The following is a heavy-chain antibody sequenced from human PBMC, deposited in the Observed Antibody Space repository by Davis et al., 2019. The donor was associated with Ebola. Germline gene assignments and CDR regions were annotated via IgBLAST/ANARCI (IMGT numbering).Heavy chain of an antibody. Sequence: SETLSLTCTVPGGSISSSSYYWGWIRQPPGKGPEWIGSIYYSGSTYYNPSLKSRVTISVDTSKNQFSLKLSSVTAADTAVYYCARHLLGYCSGGSCYQNWFDPWGQGTLVTVSS. CDR3: ARHLLGYCSGGSCYQNWFDP. D-gene: IGHD2-15*01. CDR2: IYYSGST. CDR1: GGSISSSSYY. J-gene: IGHJ5*02. V-gene: IGHV4-39*01.